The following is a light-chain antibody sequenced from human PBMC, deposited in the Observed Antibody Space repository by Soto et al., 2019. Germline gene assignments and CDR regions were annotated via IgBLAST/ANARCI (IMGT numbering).Light chain of an antibody. J-gene: IGKJ4*01. V-gene: IGKV1-27*01. CDR2: AAS. CDR1: QGISSY. CDR3: QKYDRAPLT. Sequence: DVQMTQSPSSLSASVGDRVTLTCRASQGISSYLAWYQQKPGKVPSLLISAASTLQSGVPSRFSGSESGTDFTLTITSLQPEDVATYYCQKYDRAPLTFGGGTKVEIK.